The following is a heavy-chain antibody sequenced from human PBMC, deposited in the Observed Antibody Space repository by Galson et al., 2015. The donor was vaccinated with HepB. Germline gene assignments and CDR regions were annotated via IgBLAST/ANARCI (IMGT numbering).Heavy chain of an antibody. Sequence: SLRLSCAASGFTFSSYSMNWVRQAPGKGLEWVSSISSSSSYIYYADSVKGRFTISRDNAKNSLYLQMNSLRAEDTAVYYCARDRAVEQWLVQGGYFDYWGQGTLVTVSS. V-gene: IGHV3-21*01. D-gene: IGHD6-19*01. CDR2: ISSSSSYI. CDR3: ARDRAVEQWLVQGGYFDY. CDR1: GFTFSSYS. J-gene: IGHJ4*02.